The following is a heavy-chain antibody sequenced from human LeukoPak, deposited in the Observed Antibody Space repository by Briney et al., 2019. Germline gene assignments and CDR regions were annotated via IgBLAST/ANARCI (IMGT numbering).Heavy chain of an antibody. Sequence: ASAKVSCKASGYTFTTYAVNWVRQAPGQGLEWMGWINTNTGNPTYAQGFTGRFVFSLDTSVSTAYLQISSLKAEDTAVYYCARSPIAVAGYGWFDPWGQGTLVTVSS. J-gene: IGHJ5*02. CDR1: GYTFTTYA. CDR3: ARSPIAVAGYGWFDP. CDR2: INTNTGNP. V-gene: IGHV7-4-1*02. D-gene: IGHD6-19*01.